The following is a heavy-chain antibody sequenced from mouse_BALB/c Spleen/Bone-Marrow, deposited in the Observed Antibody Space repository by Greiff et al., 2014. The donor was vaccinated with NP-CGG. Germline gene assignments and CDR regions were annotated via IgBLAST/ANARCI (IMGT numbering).Heavy chain of an antibody. Sequence: VQLQQSGPEVVRPGVSVKISCKGSGYTFTDYVMHWAKQSHAKNLEWIGVVSTFNGDTNYNQKFKGKATMTVDKSSTTAYMELARLTSEDSAIYYCASSLEVNAVDYWGQGTSVTVSS. J-gene: IGHJ4*01. CDR1: GYTFTDYV. CDR3: ASSLEVNAVDY. V-gene: IGHV1-67*01. D-gene: IGHD6-5*01. CDR2: VSTFNGDT.